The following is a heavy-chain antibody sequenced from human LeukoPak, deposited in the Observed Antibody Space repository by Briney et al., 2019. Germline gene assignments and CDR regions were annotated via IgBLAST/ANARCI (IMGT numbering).Heavy chain of an antibody. CDR1: GYSFTSYW. CDR3: ARRRGGSYVRDAFDI. D-gene: IGHD1-26*01. J-gene: IGHJ3*02. V-gene: IGHV5-51*01. Sequence: GESLKISCKGSGYSFTSYWIGWVRQMPGKGLEWMGIIYPGDSDTRYSPSFQGQVTISADKSISTAYLQWSSLKASDTAMYYCARRRGGSYVRDAFDIRGQRTMGTGSS. CDR2: IYPGDSDT.